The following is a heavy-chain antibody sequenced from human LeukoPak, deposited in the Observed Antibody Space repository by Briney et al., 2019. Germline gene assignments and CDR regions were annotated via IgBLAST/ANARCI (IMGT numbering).Heavy chain of an antibody. V-gene: IGHV3-23*01. D-gene: IGHD1-7*01. CDR1: GFTFSSYA. J-gene: IGHJ4*02. CDR3: AKKKELAGAGCFDY. Sequence: GGSLRLSCAASGFTFSSYAMSWVRQAPGKGLEWVSAISGSGVSTYYAGSVKGRFTISRDNSKNTLYMQMNGLGAEDTAVYYCAKKKELAGAGCFDYWGQGTLVTVSS. CDR2: ISGSGVST.